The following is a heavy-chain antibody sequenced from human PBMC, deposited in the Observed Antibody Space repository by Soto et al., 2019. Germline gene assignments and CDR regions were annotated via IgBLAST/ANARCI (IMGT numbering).Heavy chain of an antibody. D-gene: IGHD2-15*01. CDR3: AKDNVVVVAATAY. Sequence: EVQRLESGGCLVQPGGSLRLSCAASGFTFSSDAMSWVRQAPGQGLEWVSAISGSGGSTYYADSVKGRFTISRDNSKNTMYLQMNSLRAEDTAVYYCAKDNVVVVAATAYWGQGTLVTVST. V-gene: IGHV3-23*01. J-gene: IGHJ4*02. CDR1: GFTFSSDA. CDR2: ISGSGGST.